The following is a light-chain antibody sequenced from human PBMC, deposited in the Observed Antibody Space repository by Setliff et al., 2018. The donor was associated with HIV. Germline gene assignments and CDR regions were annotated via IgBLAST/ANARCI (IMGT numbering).Light chain of an antibody. V-gene: IGLV2-23*02. J-gene: IGLJ2*01. CDR2: DVT. CDR1: SRDIGDYES. Sequence: QSVLTQHASVSGSPGQSITISCTGSSRDIGDYESVSWYQQHPGEVPKLMIYDVTKRPTGVSNRFSASKSGDTASLTISGLQAEDEAHYYCCSYAGGDTWIFGGGTKVTV. CDR3: CSYAGGDTWI.